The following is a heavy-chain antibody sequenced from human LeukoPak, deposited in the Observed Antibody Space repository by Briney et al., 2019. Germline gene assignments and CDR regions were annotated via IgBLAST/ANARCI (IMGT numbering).Heavy chain of an antibody. Sequence: GGSLRLSCAASGFTFSNYAMHWVRQVPGKGLEWVAVISYDGSNKYYTDSVKGRFSISRDNSKNTLYLEMNSLRLEDTAVYYCARDGEQWLVTWFDPWGQGTLVTVAS. CDR2: ISYDGSNK. V-gene: IGHV3-30-3*01. CDR1: GFTFSNYA. J-gene: IGHJ5*02. D-gene: IGHD6-19*01. CDR3: ARDGEQWLVTWFDP.